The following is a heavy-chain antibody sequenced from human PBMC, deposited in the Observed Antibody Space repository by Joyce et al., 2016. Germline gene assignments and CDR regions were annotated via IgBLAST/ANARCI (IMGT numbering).Heavy chain of an antibody. CDR1: GFTFSSYA. D-gene: IGHD2-15*01. Sequence: EVQLLESGGGWVQPGGSLRLSCAASGFTFSSYAMSWVLQAPGKLLGWVSAISGSDDGTYHADSVSGRFTISRDNSKNTLYLQMNSLTAEDTAIYYCAKGTLGSCSGTTCYPLDSWGQGTLVTVSS. V-gene: IGHV3-23*01. J-gene: IGHJ4*02. CDR3: AKGTLGSCSGTTCYPLDS. CDR2: ISGSDDGT.